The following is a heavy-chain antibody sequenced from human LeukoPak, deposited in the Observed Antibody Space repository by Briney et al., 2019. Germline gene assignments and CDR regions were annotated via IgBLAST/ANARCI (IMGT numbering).Heavy chain of an antibody. J-gene: IGHJ6*03. D-gene: IGHD3-10*01. Sequence: KSSETLSLTCTVSGGSISSSGYYWGWVRQPPGKELEWIGSIYYSGSSHYNPSLKSRVTISVDTSKNQFSLKLSSVTAADTAVYYCARLNKNDSGSYRFGKKKRGYMDVWGKGTTVTISS. CDR3: ARLNKNDSGSYRFGKKKRGYMDV. CDR2: IYYSGSS. CDR1: GGSISSSGYY. V-gene: IGHV4-39*07.